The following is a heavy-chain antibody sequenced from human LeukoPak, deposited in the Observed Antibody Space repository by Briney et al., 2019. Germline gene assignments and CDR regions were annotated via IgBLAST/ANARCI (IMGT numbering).Heavy chain of an antibody. CDR2: ISGNGGAT. CDR3: AKATTAIVVDNFFDY. J-gene: IGHJ4*02. Sequence: GGSLRLSCAASGFTFSSYWMSWVRQAPGKGLEWVSAISGNGGATYYADSAKGRFTISRDNSKNTLHLQMNSLRAEDTALYYCAKATTAIVVDNFFDYWGQGTLVSVSS. V-gene: IGHV3-23*01. D-gene: IGHD3-22*01. CDR1: GFTFSSYW.